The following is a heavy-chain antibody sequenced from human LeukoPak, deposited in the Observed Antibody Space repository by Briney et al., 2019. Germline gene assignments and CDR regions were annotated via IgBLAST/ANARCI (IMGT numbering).Heavy chain of an antibody. J-gene: IGHJ4*02. CDR1: GFTFSSYW. CDR3: ARGATGYYFDY. CDR2: FSSDGSST. V-gene: IGHV3-74*01. D-gene: IGHD3-9*01. Sequence: SGESLRLSCAASGFTFSSYWMHWVRQAPGKGLVWVSRFSSDGSSTNYADSVKGRFTISRDNAKNTLYLQMNRLRAEDTAVYYCARGATGYYFDYWGQGTLVTVSS.